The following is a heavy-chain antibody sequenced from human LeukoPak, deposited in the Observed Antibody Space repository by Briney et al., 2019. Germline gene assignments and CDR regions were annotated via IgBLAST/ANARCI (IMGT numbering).Heavy chain of an antibody. Sequence: PGGSLRLSCAASGFIFSYYGMHWVRQAPGKGLEWVAVIWYDGSNRYYADSLKGRFTISRDNSKNTLYLQMNSLTADDTAVYYCARDPLGVLSYFDYWGQGPLVTVS. J-gene: IGHJ4*02. D-gene: IGHD3-16*01. CDR2: IWYDGSNR. CDR3: ARDPLGVLSYFDY. CDR1: GFIFSYYG. V-gene: IGHV3-33*01.